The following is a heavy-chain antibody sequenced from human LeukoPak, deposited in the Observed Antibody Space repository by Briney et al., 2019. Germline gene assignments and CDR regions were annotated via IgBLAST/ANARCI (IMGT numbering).Heavy chain of an antibody. CDR2: IYQSSTT. CDR3: AREAYCVGSGCYNWFDP. CDR1: GYPLNRGYF. Sequence: PSETLSLTCTVSGYPLNRGYFWGWIRPPPGKGLEWIVSIYQSSTTRYNPSLESRVSISVDTSKNEFSLELRSVTAADTAVYYCAREAYCVGSGCYNWFDPWGQGTLVTVSS. V-gene: IGHV4-38-2*02. J-gene: IGHJ5*02. D-gene: IGHD2-2*01.